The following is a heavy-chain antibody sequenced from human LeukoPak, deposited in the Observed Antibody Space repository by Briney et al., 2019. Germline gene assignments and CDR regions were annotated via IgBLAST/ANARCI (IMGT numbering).Heavy chain of an antibody. V-gene: IGHV4-59*12. J-gene: IGHJ5*02. Sequence: PSETLSLTCTVSGGSISSYYWSWIRQPPGKGLEWIGYIYYSGSTNYNPSLKSRVTMSVDTSKNQFSLKLSSVTAADTAVYYCARVTPSLYNWFDPWGQGTLVTVSS. CDR2: IYYSGST. CDR3: ARVTPSLYNWFDP. CDR1: GGSISSYY.